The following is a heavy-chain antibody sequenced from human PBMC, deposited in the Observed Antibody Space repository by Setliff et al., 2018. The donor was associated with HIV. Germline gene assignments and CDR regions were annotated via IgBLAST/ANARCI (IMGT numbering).Heavy chain of an antibody. V-gene: IGHV4-34*01. J-gene: IGHJ4*02. Sequence: SETLSLTCAVSGSSISNGYYWSWIRQPPGKGLEWIGEINHSGNTNYNPSLKSRVTISIDTSKNQFSLKLGSVTAADTAVYYCARESPSSSWFYFDFWGQGTLVTVSS. CDR3: ARESPSSSWFYFDF. CDR1: GSSISNGYY. CDR2: INHSGNT. D-gene: IGHD6-13*01.